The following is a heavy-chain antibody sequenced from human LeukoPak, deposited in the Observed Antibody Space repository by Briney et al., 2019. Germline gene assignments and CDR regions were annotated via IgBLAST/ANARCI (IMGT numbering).Heavy chain of an antibody. D-gene: IGHD5-24*01. Sequence: SETLSLTCTVSGASISSYYWSWIRQPPGKGLEWIGYIHYSGSTNYNPSLKSRVIISVDTSKNQFSLKLSSVTAADTAVYYCARAGDGYNPLNYWGQGTLVTVSS. CDR2: IHYSGST. CDR1: GASISSYY. V-gene: IGHV4-59*01. CDR3: ARAGDGYNPLNY. J-gene: IGHJ4*02.